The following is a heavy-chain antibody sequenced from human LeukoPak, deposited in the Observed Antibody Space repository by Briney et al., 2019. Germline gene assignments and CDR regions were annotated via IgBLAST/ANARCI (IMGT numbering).Heavy chain of an antibody. J-gene: IGHJ4*02. CDR1: GGSISTYY. V-gene: IGHV4-59*01. CDR2: IHNSVT. CDR3: ARKRSFDL. Sequence: SETLSLTCTVSGGSISTYYWTWIRQPPGKGLEWIGYIHNSVTNSKPSLKSRVTISLDTSKNQFFLKLSSVTAADTAVYYCARKRSFDLWGQGTLVTVSS. D-gene: IGHD3-9*01.